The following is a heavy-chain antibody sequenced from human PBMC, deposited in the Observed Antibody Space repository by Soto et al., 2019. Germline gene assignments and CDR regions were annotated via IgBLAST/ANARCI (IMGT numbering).Heavy chain of an antibody. CDR3: ARGNYPVNVH. V-gene: IGHV3-48*03. J-gene: IGHJ4*02. CDR2: ITSSGSTT. CDR1: GFTFSSYE. Sequence: DVHLVESGGGLAQPGGSLRLSCAASGFTFSSYEMNWVRQAPGKGLEWISYITSSGSTTYYADSVKGRFTISRDNAKNSLYLQMNSLRADDTAVYYCARGNYPVNVHWGQGTLVTVSS. D-gene: IGHD3-16*02.